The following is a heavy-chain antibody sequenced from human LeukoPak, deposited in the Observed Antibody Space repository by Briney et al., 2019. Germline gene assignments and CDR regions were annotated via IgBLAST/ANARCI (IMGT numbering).Heavy chain of an antibody. CDR1: GFTFSSYG. D-gene: IGHD2-21*02. CDR3: VKWDCGRDCSWGPFDY. CDR2: ISYEGSNK. Sequence: PGGSLRLSCAASGFTFSSYGMHWVRQASGKGLEWVAVISYEGSNKYYADSVKGRFTISRDNSKNTLYLQMNSLRPEDTAMYYCVKWDCGRDCSWGPFDYWGQGTLVTVSS. V-gene: IGHV3-30*18. J-gene: IGHJ4*02.